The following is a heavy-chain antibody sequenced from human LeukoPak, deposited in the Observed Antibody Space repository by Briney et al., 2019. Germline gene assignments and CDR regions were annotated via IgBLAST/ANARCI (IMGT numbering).Heavy chain of an antibody. CDR3: ARDGGDCSGDSCYVDY. V-gene: IGHV3-21*04. Sequence: GGSLRLSCAASTFTFSSYSMNWVRQAPGKGLEWVSSISSGSTYKYYADSVKGRFTISRDNAKNSLYLQMNSLRAEDTALYYCARDGGDCSGDSCYVDYWGQGTLVTVSS. J-gene: IGHJ4*02. CDR1: TFTFSSYS. CDR2: ISSGSTYK. D-gene: IGHD2-15*01.